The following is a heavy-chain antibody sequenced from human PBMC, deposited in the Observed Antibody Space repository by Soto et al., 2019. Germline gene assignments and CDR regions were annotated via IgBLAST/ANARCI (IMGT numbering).Heavy chain of an antibody. CDR1: GFTFSSHA. CDR3: AGEVGPRNFDS. J-gene: IGHJ4*02. Sequence: QVQLVESGGGVVQPGRSLRLSCAASGFTFSSHAMHWVRQAPGKGLEWMALISYDGRQQSYSDSVRGRFTVSRDNSQNTLYLQMNSLTTEDTAVYYCAGEVGPRNFDSWGKGTLVIVSS. CDR2: ISYDGRQQ. D-gene: IGHD1-26*01. V-gene: IGHV3-30-3*01.